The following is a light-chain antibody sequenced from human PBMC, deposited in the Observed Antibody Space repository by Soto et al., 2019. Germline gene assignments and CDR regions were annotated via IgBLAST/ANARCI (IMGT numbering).Light chain of an antibody. CDR3: QQSYSTPLT. CDR2: AAS. V-gene: IGKV1-39*01. Sequence: DIQMTQSPSSLSASVGDRVTITCRASQSISTYLNWYQHKPGRAPKLLIYAASSLQSGLPSRFSDRWSGTDFTLTISSLQPEDFANYYCQQSYSTPLTFGGGTKVQIK. CDR1: QSISTY. J-gene: IGKJ4*01.